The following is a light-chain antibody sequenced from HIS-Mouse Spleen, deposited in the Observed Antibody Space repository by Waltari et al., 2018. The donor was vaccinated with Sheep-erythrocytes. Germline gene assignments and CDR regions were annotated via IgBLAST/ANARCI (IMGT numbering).Light chain of an antibody. Sequence: DIQMTQSPSSLSASVGDRVTITCQASQDISKYLNWYQQKPGKAPKLLNYDASNLETGVPSRFSGSGSGTDFTFTISSLQPEDIATYYCQQYDNLPSLTFGGGTKVEIK. J-gene: IGKJ4*01. CDR3: QQYDNLPSLT. CDR1: QDISKY. CDR2: DAS. V-gene: IGKV1-33*01.